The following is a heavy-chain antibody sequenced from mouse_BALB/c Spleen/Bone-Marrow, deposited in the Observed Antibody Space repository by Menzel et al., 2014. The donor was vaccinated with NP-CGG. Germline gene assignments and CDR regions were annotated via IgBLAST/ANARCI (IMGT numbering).Heavy chain of an antibody. J-gene: IGHJ1*01. CDR3: ARPGYYGYQDV. Sequence: EGQRVGAGGGLGQPGGSLKISCAAPGFGFSRYWVTWVRQAPGKGLEWIGEINPDSSTINYTPSLKDKFIISRDNAKNTLYLQMSKVRSEDTALYYCARPGYYGYQDVWGAGTTVTVSS. CDR2: INPDSSTI. D-gene: IGHD1-2*01. V-gene: IGHV4-1*02. CDR1: GFGFSRYW.